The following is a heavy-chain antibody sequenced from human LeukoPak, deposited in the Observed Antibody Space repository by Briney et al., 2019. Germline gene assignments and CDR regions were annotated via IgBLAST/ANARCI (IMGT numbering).Heavy chain of an antibody. Sequence: ASVKVSCKASGYTFTSYGISWVRQAPGQGLEWMGWISAYNGNTNYAQKFQGRVTMTRDMSTSTVYMELSSLRSEDTAVYYRARELGNYYDSSGHTIQGGWFDPWGQGTLVTVSS. D-gene: IGHD3-22*01. CDR3: ARELGNYYDSSGHTIQGGWFDP. CDR1: GYTFTSYG. CDR2: ISAYNGNT. J-gene: IGHJ5*02. V-gene: IGHV1-18*01.